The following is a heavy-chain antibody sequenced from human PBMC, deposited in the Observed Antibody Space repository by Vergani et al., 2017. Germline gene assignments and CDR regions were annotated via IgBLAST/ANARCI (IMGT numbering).Heavy chain of an antibody. CDR2: ISSRSTYT. J-gene: IGHJ4*02. V-gene: IGHV3-21*01. D-gene: IGHD3-22*01. CDR1: GFTFSSYS. CDR3: ARGYKYDNSGYYYYLPDY. Sequence: EVQLLESGGGLVQPGGSLRLSCAASGFTFSSYSMNWVRQAPGKGLEWVSSISSRSTYTYYADSVKGRFTISRDNAKSSLYLQMNSLRADDTAVYYCARGYKYDNSGYYYYLPDYWGQGTLVTVSS.